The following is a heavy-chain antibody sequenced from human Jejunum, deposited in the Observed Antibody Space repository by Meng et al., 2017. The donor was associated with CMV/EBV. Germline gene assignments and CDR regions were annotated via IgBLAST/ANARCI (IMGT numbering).Heavy chain of an antibody. Sequence: AASGFTFSSNVMHWVRQAPGKGLEWVAAIWYDGSNKYYADSVKGRFTISRDNSKNTLYLQMNSLRVEDTAVYYCAKPTGGDAFDIWGQGTMVTVSS. CDR1: GFTFSSNV. V-gene: IGHV3-33*06. J-gene: IGHJ3*02. CDR3: AKPTGGDAFDI. CDR2: IWYDGSNK.